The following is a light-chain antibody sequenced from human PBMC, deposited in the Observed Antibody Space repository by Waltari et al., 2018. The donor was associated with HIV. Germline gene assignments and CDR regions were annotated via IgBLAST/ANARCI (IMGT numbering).Light chain of an antibody. CDR2: STS. CDR3: QQSYTSPHT. V-gene: IGKV1-39*01. J-gene: IGKJ2*01. CDR1: QSISRY. Sequence: DIQMTQSPSSLSASVGDGVPITCRASQSISRYLNWYQQKPGKAPKLLIHSTSSLQRGVPSRFSGSGSGTEFTLTISGLQFEDSATYYCQQSYTSPHTFGQGTNVEIK.